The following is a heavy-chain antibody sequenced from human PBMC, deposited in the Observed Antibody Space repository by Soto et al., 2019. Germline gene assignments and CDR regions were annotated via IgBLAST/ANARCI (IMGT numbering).Heavy chain of an antibody. J-gene: IGHJ3*02. D-gene: IGHD3-9*01. CDR3: AKGGRYFDWLFRDAFDI. Sequence: LRLSCEASGFTFSTSAMSWVRQAPGKGLDWVSTISDSGSTYYADSVKGRFTISRDNSKNTLYLQMNSLRAEDTAVYYCAKGGRYFDWLFRDAFDIWGQGTMVTVSS. CDR1: GFTFSTSA. V-gene: IGHV3-23*01. CDR2: ISDSGST.